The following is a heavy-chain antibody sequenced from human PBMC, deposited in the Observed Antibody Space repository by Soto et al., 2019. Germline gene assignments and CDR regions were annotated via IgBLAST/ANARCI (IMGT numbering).Heavy chain of an antibody. Sequence: ASVKVSCKASGYTFTSYGISWVRQAPGQGLERLGWISAYNGNTNYAQKLQGRVTMTEDTSTDTAYMELSSLRSGYTSVYYCATDGMAGTSPDAFDIWGQGTMVTVSS. CDR1: GYTFTSYG. CDR2: ISAYNGNT. V-gene: IGHV1-18*01. J-gene: IGHJ3*02. CDR3: ATDGMAGTSPDAFDI. D-gene: IGHD6-19*01.